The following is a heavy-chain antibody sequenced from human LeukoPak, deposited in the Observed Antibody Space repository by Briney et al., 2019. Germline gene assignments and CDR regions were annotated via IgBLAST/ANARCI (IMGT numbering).Heavy chain of an antibody. J-gene: IGHJ5*02. D-gene: IGHD2-15*01. CDR1: GGSFSGYY. Sequence: SETLSLTCAVYGGSFSGYYWNWIRQPPGKGLEWIGYINYSGNTNYNPSLKSRVTISIDTSKNQFSLKLSSVTAADTAVYYCARYWWSGAAPGSWFDPWGQGTLVTVSS. CDR2: INYSGNT. V-gene: IGHV4-59*08. CDR3: ARYWWSGAAPGSWFDP.